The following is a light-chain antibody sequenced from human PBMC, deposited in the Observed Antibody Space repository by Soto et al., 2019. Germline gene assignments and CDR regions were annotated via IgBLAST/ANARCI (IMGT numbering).Light chain of an antibody. J-gene: IGLJ2*01. V-gene: IGLV1-47*01. CDR3: AAWDDSLSGVV. CDR2: ATD. CDR1: SSNIGRNS. Sequence: QLVLTQPPSASGTPGQRVTISCSGSSSNIGRNSVFWYRQLPGTAPKLLIYATDRRPSGVPDRFSASKSGTSASLAVSGLRSEDEADYYCAAWDDSLSGVVFGVGTKLTVL.